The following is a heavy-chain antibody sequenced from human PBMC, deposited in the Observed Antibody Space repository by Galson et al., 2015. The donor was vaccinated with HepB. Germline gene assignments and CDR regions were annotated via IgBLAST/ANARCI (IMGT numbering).Heavy chain of an antibody. CDR1: GYTFNIYT. CDR2: INTNTGNP. V-gene: IGHV7-4-1*02. J-gene: IGHJ4*02. D-gene: IGHD1-14*01. Sequence: SVKVSCKASGYTFNIYTINWVRQAPGQGLEWMGWINTNTGNPTYAQGFTGRFVFSLDTSASTAYLQISSLRAEDTAVYYCARESGPGTGYFDFWGQGTLVTVSS. CDR3: ARESGPGTGYFDF.